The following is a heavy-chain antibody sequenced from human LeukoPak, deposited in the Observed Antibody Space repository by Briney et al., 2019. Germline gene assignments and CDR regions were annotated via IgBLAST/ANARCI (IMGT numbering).Heavy chain of an antibody. V-gene: IGHV1-69*05. Sequence: GASVKVSCKASGGTFSSYAISWVRQAPGQGLELMGGIIPIFGTANYAQKFQGRVTITTDESTSTAYMELSSLRSEDTAVYCCASSITIFGVVIMPDYWGQGTLVTVSS. CDR2: IIPIFGTA. CDR1: GGTFSSYA. D-gene: IGHD3-3*01. J-gene: IGHJ4*02. CDR3: ASSITIFGVVIMPDY.